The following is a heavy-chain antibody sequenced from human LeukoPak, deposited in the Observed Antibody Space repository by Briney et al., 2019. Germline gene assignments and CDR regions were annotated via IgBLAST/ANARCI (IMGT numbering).Heavy chain of an antibody. J-gene: IGHJ5*02. CDR3: ATEGYYDSSGLGWFDP. D-gene: IGHD3-22*01. Sequence: SETLSLTCTVPGGSINNGGYYWSWIRQHPGKGLEWIGHIYYSGSSYYNPSLRSRVTISVDTSKNHFSLKLSSVTAADTAVYYCATEGYYDSSGLGWFDPWGQGTLVTVSS. V-gene: IGHV4-31*03. CDR1: GGSINNGGYY. CDR2: IYYSGSS.